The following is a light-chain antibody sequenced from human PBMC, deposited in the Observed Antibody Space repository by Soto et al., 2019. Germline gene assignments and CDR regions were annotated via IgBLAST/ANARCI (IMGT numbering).Light chain of an antibody. Sequence: DIQMTQSPSSVSASVGDRVTITCRASQGISRFLAWYQQKPGKAPKLLIYAASSLQSGVPSRFSGSGSGTDFTLNLDSLQTEDFATCCCRQGISFPPGLTFGGGTQVEIK. CDR1: QGISRF. CDR2: AAS. V-gene: IGKV1-12*01. J-gene: IGKJ4*01. CDR3: RQGISFPPGLT.